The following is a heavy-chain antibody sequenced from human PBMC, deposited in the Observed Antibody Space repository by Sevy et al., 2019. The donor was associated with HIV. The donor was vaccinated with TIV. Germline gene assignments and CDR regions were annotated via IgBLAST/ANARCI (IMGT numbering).Heavy chain of an antibody. CDR2: IRRKTYGETA. V-gene: IGHV3-49*03. CDR1: GFTFGDYG. CDR3: TASRGYDFIINH. D-gene: IGHD5-12*01. J-gene: IGHJ5*02. Sequence: GGSLRLSCVASGFTFGDYGMSWYRQAPGKGLEWVSFIRRKTYGETAQYVGSVGGRFTISRDDSKGIAYLQMNSLKAEDTAVYFCTASRGYDFIINHWGQGTLVTVSS.